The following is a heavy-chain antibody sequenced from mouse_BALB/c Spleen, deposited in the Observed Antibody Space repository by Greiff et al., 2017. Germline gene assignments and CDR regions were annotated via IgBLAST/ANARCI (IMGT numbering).Heavy chain of an antibody. CDR1: GYSITSDYA. D-gene: IGHD2-14*01. V-gene: IGHV3-2*02. J-gene: IGHJ4*01. CDR2: ISYSGST. Sequence: VQLKESGPGLVKPSQSLSLTCTVTGYSITSDYAWNWIRQFPGNKLEWMGYISYSGSTSYNPSLKSRISITRDTSKNQFFLQLNSVTTEDTATYYCARRDYRAMDYWGQGTSVTVSS. CDR3: ARRDYRAMDY.